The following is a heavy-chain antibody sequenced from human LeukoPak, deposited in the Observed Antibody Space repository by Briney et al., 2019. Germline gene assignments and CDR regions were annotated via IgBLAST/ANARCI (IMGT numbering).Heavy chain of an antibody. Sequence: SGGSLRLSCAASGFTFSSYWMHWVRQAPGKGLVWVSRINSDGSSTSYADSVKGRFTISRDNAKNTLYLQMNSLRAEDTAVNYCARFAAGTRDAFDIWGQGTMVTVSS. CDR3: ARFAAGTRDAFDI. CDR2: INSDGSST. D-gene: IGHD6-13*01. J-gene: IGHJ3*02. CDR1: GFTFSSYW. V-gene: IGHV3-74*01.